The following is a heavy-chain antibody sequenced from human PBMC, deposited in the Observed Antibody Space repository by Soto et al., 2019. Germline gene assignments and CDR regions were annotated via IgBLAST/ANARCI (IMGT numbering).Heavy chain of an antibody. V-gene: IGHV3-30*18. J-gene: IGHJ6*02. D-gene: IGHD3-3*01. Sequence: QVQLVESGGGVVQPGRSLRLSCAASGFTFSSYGMHWVRQAPGKGLEWVAVISYDGSNKYYADSVKGRFTISRDNSKNTLYLQMNSLRAEDTAVYYCAKDIPVNTIFGVVTQASYGMDVWGQGTTVTVSS. CDR3: AKDIPVNTIFGVVTQASYGMDV. CDR1: GFTFSSYG. CDR2: ISYDGSNK.